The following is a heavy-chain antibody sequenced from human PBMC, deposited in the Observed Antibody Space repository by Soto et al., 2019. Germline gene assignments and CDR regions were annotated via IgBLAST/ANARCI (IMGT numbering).Heavy chain of an antibody. CDR2: IYTSGST. CDR3: ARACSSNSCPDVFDY. CDR1: GGSISSYY. Sequence: SETLSLTCTVSGGSISSYYWSWIRQPAGKGLEWIGRIYTSGSTNYNPSLKSRVTMSVDTSKNQFSLKLSSVTAADTAVYYCARACSSNSCPDVFDYWGQGTLVTVSS. V-gene: IGHV4-4*07. J-gene: IGHJ4*02. D-gene: IGHD2-2*01.